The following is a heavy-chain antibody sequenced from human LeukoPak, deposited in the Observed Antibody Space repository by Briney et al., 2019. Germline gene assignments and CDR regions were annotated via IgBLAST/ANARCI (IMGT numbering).Heavy chain of an antibody. Sequence: PSQTLSLTCAVSGGSINSGGYSWSWIRQPPGKGLEWIGYIYYSGSTNYNPSLKSRVTILVDTSKNQFSLKVSSVTAADTAVYYCARGQYSGSCFDNWGQGSLVTVSS. CDR2: IYYSGST. D-gene: IGHD1-26*01. CDR1: GGSINSGGYS. J-gene: IGHJ4*02. V-gene: IGHV4-61*08. CDR3: ARGQYSGSCFDN.